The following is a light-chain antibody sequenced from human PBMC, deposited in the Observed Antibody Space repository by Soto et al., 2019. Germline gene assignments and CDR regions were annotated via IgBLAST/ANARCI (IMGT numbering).Light chain of an antibody. CDR3: QQSYSTPRT. CDR2: AAS. V-gene: IGKV1-39*01. J-gene: IGKJ1*01. Sequence: DIQMTQSPASLSASVVDRFTITFLASQSINFYLNWYQQKPGKAPKLLIYAASSLQSGVPSRFSGSGSGTDFTLTISSLQPEDFATYYCQQSYSTPRTFGQGTKVDIK. CDR1: QSINFY.